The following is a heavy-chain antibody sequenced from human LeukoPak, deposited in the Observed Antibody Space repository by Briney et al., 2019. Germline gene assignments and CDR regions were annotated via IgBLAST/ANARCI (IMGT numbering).Heavy chain of an antibody. CDR1: GDSISSINYY. CDR3: ARRGRHSSNSFDY. Sequence: SETLSLTCIVSGDSISSINYYWGWFRQPPGKGLEWIGDLSHIGSTYSNPSLKSRVTISIDTSKNQFSLKLSSVTAADTAVYYCARRGRHSSNSFDYWGQGTLVTVCS. D-gene: IGHD6-6*01. J-gene: IGHJ4*02. CDR2: LSHIGST. V-gene: IGHV4-39*01.